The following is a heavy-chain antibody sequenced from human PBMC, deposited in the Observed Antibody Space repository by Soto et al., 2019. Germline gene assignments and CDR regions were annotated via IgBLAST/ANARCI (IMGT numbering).Heavy chain of an antibody. D-gene: IGHD6-13*01. V-gene: IGHV4-4*02. CDR2: VYRTGST. CDR3: ARARATIAAAAIFDC. J-gene: IGHJ4*02. Sequence: QVQLQESGPGLVKPSGTLSLTCAVSGGSISTSNWWSWVRQPPGKGLEWIGEVYRTGSTNYNPSLDSRLSISVYKSKNQCCLRLTSVTAADAAGYYCARARATIAAAAIFDCWGQGTLVTVSS. CDR1: GGSISTSNW.